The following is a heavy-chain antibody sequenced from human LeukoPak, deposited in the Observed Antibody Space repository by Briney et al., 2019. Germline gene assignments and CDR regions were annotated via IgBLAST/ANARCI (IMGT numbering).Heavy chain of an antibody. V-gene: IGHV1-18*04. CDR2: IGAYNGNT. CDR1: GYTFTSYG. Sequence: ASVKVSCKAAGYTFTSYGISWVRQAPGQGLEWMGWIGAYNGNTNYAQKLQGRVTMTTDTSTSTVYMELRSLRSDDTAVYYCARGGLYCSSTSCYGIEYWGQGTLVTVSS. CDR3: ARGGLYCSSTSCYGIEY. D-gene: IGHD2-2*01. J-gene: IGHJ4*02.